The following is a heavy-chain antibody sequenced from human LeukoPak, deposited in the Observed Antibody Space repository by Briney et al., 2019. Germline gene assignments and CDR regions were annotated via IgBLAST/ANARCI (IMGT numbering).Heavy chain of an antibody. CDR2: ISWNSGSI. J-gene: IGHJ1*01. CDR3: AIGGNSIGSYFQH. V-gene: IGHV3-9*02. Sequence: PGGSLRLSCAASGFTSDDCAMHWVRPAPGKGLEWVSGISWNSGSIGYADSVKGRFTISRDNAKNSLYLQMNSLRAGDTALYYCAIGGNSIGSYFQHWGQGTLVTVSS. D-gene: IGHD4-23*01. CDR1: GFTSDDCA.